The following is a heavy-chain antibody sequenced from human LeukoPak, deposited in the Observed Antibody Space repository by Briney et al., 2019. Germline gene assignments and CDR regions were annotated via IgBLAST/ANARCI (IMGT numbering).Heavy chain of an antibody. CDR3: AKSDFWSGYYGY. CDR2: ISGSGGST. J-gene: IGHJ4*02. D-gene: IGHD3-3*01. Sequence: GGSLRPSCAASGFTFSSYAMSWVRQAPGKGLEWVSAISGSGGSTYYADSVKGRFTISRDNSKNTLYLQMNSLRAEDTAVYYCAKSDFWSGYYGYWGQGTLVTVSS. V-gene: IGHV3-23*01. CDR1: GFTFSSYA.